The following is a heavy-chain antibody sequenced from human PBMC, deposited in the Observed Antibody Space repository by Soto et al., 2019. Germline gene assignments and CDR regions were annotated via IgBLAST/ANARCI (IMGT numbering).Heavy chain of an antibody. J-gene: IGHJ4*02. CDR2: IYHSGST. CDR1: GGSTSSGGYS. CDR3: ARGRDGYNYYFDY. Sequence: SETLSLSCAVSGGSTSSGGYSGSWIREPPGKGLEWIGYIYHSGSTYYNPSIKSRVTISVDRSKNQFSLKLSSVTAADTAVYYCARGRDGYNYYFDYWGQGTLVTVSS. D-gene: IGHD5-12*01. V-gene: IGHV4-30-2*01.